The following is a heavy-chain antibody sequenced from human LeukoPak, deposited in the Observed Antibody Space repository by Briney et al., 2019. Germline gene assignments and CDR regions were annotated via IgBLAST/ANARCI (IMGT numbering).Heavy chain of an antibody. D-gene: IGHD3-3*01. CDR2: IYYSGST. CDR3: ARFQTNIHDFWSGYTGNWFDP. J-gene: IGHJ5*02. V-gene: IGHV4-59*01. Sequence: SETLSLTCTVSGGSISSYYWSWIRQPPGKGLEWIGYIYYSGSTNYNPSLKSRVTISVDTSKNQFSLKLSSVTAADTAVYYCARFQTNIHDFWSGYTGNWFDPWGQGTLVTVSS. CDR1: GGSISSYY.